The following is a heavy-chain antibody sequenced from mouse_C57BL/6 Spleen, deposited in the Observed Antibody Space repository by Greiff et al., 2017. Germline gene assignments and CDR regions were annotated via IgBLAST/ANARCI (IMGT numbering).Heavy chain of an antibody. CDR3: ARYYGNLYAMDY. J-gene: IGHJ4*01. CDR2: IDPEDGET. CDR1: GFNIKDYY. Sequence: DVKLQESGAELVKPGASVKLSCTASGFNIKDYYMHWVKQRTEQGLEWIGRIDPEDGETKYAPKFQGKATITADTSSNTAYLQLSSLTSEYTAVYYCARYYGNLYAMDYWGQGTSVTVSS. D-gene: IGHD2-1*01. V-gene: IGHV14-2*01.